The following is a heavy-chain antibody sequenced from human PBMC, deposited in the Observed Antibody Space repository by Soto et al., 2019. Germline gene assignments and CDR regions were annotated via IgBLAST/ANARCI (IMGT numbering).Heavy chain of an antibody. V-gene: IGHV3-43*01. D-gene: IGHD4-4*01. CDR2: ISWDGST. CDR3: EKDVYRRGMNHWFDP. J-gene: IGHJ5*02. CDR1: GFNFSDYT. Sequence: GGALRLSCQASGFNFSDYTLHWVRQSPGKGLEWVSFISWDGSTYYGESVQGRFTVYRDNNKNSLYVHSSDLRPEDTGFYYCEKDVYRRGMNHWFDPWGQGTLVTVYS.